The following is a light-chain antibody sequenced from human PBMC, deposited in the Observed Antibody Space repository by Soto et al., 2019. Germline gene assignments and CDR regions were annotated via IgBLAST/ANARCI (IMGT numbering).Light chain of an antibody. Sequence: EIVLTQSPGTLSLSPGERATLSCRASHSLNRSYLAWYQQKPGQAPRLLIYGASSRATGIPDRFTGSESGTDFTLTISRLEPEDFAVYYCQQYGSSPQYSFGQGTKVEMK. CDR1: HSLNRSY. V-gene: IGKV3-20*01. CDR2: GAS. CDR3: QQYGSSPQYS. J-gene: IGKJ2*03.